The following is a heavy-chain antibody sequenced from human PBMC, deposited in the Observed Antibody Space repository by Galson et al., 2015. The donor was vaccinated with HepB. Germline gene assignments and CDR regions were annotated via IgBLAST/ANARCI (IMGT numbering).Heavy chain of an antibody. Sequence: SVKVSCKASGGTFSSYAISWVRQAPGQGLEWMGIINPSGGSTSYAQKFQGRVTMTRDTSTSTVYMELSSLRSEDTAVYYCASSGSYYDFDYWGQGTLVTVSS. J-gene: IGHJ4*02. CDR3: ASSGSYYDFDY. CDR2: INPSGGST. D-gene: IGHD1-26*01. V-gene: IGHV1-46*03. CDR1: GGTFSSYA.